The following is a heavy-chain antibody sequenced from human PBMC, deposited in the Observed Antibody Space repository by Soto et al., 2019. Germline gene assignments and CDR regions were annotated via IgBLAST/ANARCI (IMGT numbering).Heavy chain of an antibody. D-gene: IGHD6-6*01. V-gene: IGHV1-18*01. Sequence: ASVKVSCKASGYTFTSYGISWVRHAPGQRLEWMGWISAYNGNTNYAKKLQGRVTMTTDTSTSTAYMELRSLRSDDTAVYYCARDGEQLVHSTPDYYYYYGMDVWGQGTTVTVSS. CDR1: GYTFTSYG. J-gene: IGHJ6*02. CDR3: ARDGEQLVHSTPDYYYYYGMDV. CDR2: ISAYNGNT.